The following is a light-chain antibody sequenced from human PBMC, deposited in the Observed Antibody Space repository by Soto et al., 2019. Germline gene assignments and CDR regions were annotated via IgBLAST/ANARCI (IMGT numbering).Light chain of an antibody. CDR2: GAS. Sequence: IVMAQSGATLSLSPRERATLGCSASQTVSSNLAWYQQRAGQAPRILIYGASTRATGVPARFSGSGSGTEFTLTISSLQSEDFAVYYCQQYNNWLTWTFGQGTKVDIK. CDR3: QQYNNWLTWT. CDR1: QTVSSN. V-gene: IGKV3-15*01. J-gene: IGKJ1*01.